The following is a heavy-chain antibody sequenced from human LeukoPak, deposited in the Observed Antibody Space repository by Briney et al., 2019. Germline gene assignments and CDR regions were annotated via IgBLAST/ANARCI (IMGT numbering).Heavy chain of an antibody. Sequence: ASVKVSCKASGYTFTSYGISWVRQAPGQGLEWMGWISAYNGNTNYAQKLQGRVTMTTDTSTSTAYMELRSLRSDDTAVYYCARDGGYDYVWGSYRYEDYWGREPWSPYPQ. CDR1: GYTFTSYG. V-gene: IGHV1-18*01. CDR3: ARDGGYDYVWGSYRYEDY. D-gene: IGHD3-16*02. CDR2: ISAYNGNT. J-gene: IGHJ4*02.